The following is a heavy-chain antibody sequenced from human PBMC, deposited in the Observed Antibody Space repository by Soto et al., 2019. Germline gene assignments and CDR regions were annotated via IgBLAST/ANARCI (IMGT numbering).Heavy chain of an antibody. CDR1: GGSVSSGSYY. Sequence: SETLSLTCTVSGGSVSSGSYYWSWIRQPPGKGLEWIGYIYYSGSTNYNPSLKSRVTISVDTSKNQFSLKLSSVTAADTAVYYCAIVPLSIAAAGTYYYYGMDVWGQGTTVTVSS. CDR2: IYYSGST. J-gene: IGHJ6*02. D-gene: IGHD6-13*01. V-gene: IGHV4-61*01. CDR3: AIVPLSIAAAGTYYYYGMDV.